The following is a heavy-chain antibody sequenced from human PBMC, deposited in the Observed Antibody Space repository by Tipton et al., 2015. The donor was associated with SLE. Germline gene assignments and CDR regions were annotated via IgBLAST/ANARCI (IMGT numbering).Heavy chain of an antibody. Sequence: SLRLSCAAAGFTFSSYGMHWVRQAPGKGLVWVAGIWYDGSNKYYAESVKGRLPITRDNSKNTLYLQMNSLRAEETAVYYCASSLTTVTTWSPGAFNIWGQGTMVTVSS. V-gene: IGHV3-33*03. CDR3: ASSLTTVTTWSPGAFNI. D-gene: IGHD4-17*01. CDR1: GFTFSSYG. CDR2: IWYDGSNK. J-gene: IGHJ3*02.